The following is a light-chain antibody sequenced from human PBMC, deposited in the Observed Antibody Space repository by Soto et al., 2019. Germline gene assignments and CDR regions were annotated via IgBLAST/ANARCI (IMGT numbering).Light chain of an antibody. CDR3: QQYSSYWT. J-gene: IGKJ1*01. Sequence: IVLSQSPSSLSASVGDRATITCRASQDLDKWLAWYQQKPGKAPNLLIYRSSTLREGVPSRLGGFGSGTEYILTITDLQPDDVAAYYCQQYSSYWTFGQGTVV. CDR2: RSS. CDR1: QDLDKW. V-gene: IGKV1-5*01.